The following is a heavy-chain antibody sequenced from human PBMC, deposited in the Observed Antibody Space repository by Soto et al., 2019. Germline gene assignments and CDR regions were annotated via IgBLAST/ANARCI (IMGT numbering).Heavy chain of an antibody. J-gene: IGHJ5*02. D-gene: IGHD7-27*01. CDR2: IIPIFGTA. CDR1: GGTFSSYA. CDR3: AEGSEAVKIIGDGVGYWFDP. V-gene: IGHV1-69*01. Sequence: QVQLVQSGAEVKKPGSSVKVSCKASGGTFSSYAISWVRQAPGQGLEWMGGIIPIFGTANYAQKFQGRVTITADEATSLADMKLSSLRSEDTAVYYCAEGSEAVKIIGDGVGYWFDPRGQGGLVTVTS.